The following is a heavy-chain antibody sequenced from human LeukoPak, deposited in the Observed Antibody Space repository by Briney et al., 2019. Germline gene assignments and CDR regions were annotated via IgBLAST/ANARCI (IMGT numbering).Heavy chain of an antibody. CDR2: IYYSGST. CDR3: ARAPNPDFFDD. D-gene: IGHD2-8*01. J-gene: IGHJ4*02. Sequence: KPSETLSLTCAVYGGSFSGYYWSWIRQPPGKGLERIGYIYYSGSTNYNPSLKSRVTISVDTSRNQFSLKLSSVTAADTAVYYCARAPNPDFFDDWGQGTLVTVSS. CDR1: GGSFSGYY. V-gene: IGHV4-59*01.